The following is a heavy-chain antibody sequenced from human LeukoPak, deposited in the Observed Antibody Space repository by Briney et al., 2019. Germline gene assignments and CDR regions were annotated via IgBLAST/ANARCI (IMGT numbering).Heavy chain of an antibody. Sequence: GGSLRLSCAASGFTFSSYAMHWVRQAPGKGLEWVAVISYDGSNKYYADSVKGRFTISRDNSKNTLYLQMNSLRAEDTAVYYCARAPPYYDILTGYFDYWGQGTLVTVSS. CDR1: GFTFSSYA. CDR2: ISYDGSNK. CDR3: ARAPPYYDILTGYFDY. V-gene: IGHV3-30-3*01. D-gene: IGHD3-9*01. J-gene: IGHJ4*02.